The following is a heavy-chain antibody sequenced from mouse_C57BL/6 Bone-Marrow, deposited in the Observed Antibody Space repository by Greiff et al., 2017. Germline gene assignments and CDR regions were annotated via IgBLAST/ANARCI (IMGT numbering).Heavy chain of an antibody. CDR2: ISSGGSYT. CDR1: GFTFSSYG. D-gene: IGHD4-1*01. V-gene: IGHV5-6*01. J-gene: IGHJ2*01. Sequence: EVQVVESGGDLVKPGGSLKLSCAASGFTFSSYGMSWVRQTPDKRLEWVATISSGGSYTYYPDSVKGRFTISRDNAKNTLYLQMSSLKSEDTAMCYCARELGHWGQGTTLTVAS. CDR3: ARELGH.